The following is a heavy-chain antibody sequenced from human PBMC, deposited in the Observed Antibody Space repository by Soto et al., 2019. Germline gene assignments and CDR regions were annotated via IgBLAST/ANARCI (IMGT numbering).Heavy chain of an antibody. CDR3: AREGIVVVPAAIGYYGMDV. CDR2: ISYDGSNK. J-gene: IGHJ6*02. D-gene: IGHD2-2*01. CDR1: GFTFSSYA. V-gene: IGHV3-30-3*01. Sequence: GSLRLSCAASGFTFSSYAMHWVRQAPGKGLEWVAVISYDGSNKYYAESVKGRFTISRDNSKNTLYLQMNSLRAEDTAVYYCAREGIVVVPAAIGYYGMDVWGQGTTVTVSS.